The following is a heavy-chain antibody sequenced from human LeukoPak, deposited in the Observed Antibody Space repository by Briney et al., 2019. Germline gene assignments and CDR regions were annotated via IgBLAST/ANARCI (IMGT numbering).Heavy chain of an antibody. CDR1: GGTFSSYA. Sequence: SVKVSCKASGGTFSSYAISWVRQAPGQGLEWMGGIIPIFGTANYAQKFQGRVTITADKSTSTAYMELSSLRSDDTAVYYCARAGAVVDNWFDPWGQGTLVTVSS. CDR2: IIPIFGTA. V-gene: IGHV1-69*06. D-gene: IGHD2-15*01. CDR3: ARAGAVVDNWFDP. J-gene: IGHJ5*02.